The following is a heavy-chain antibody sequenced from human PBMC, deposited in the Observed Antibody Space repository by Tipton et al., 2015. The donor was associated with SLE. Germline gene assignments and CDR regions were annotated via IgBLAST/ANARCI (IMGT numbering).Heavy chain of an antibody. J-gene: IGHJ4*02. D-gene: IGHD6-13*01. CDR3: ARVMYSSSWSLDY. CDR1: GFTFSSYA. Sequence: SLRLSCAASGFTFSSYAMHWVRQAPGKGLEWVAVISYDGSNKYYADSVKGRFTISRDNAKNSLYLQMNSLRAEDTAVYYCARVMYSSSWSLDYWGQGTLVTVSS. CDR2: ISYDGSNK. V-gene: IGHV3-30-3*01.